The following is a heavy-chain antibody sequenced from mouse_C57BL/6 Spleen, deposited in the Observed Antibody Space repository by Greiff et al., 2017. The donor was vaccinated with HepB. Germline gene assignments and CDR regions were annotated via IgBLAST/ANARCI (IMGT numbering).Heavy chain of an antibody. CDR2: ISSGSSTI. D-gene: IGHD1-1*01. CDR1: GFTFSDYG. CDR3: ARRIYYGRSYNYAMDY. Sequence: EVKLMESGGGLVKPGGSLKLSCAASGFTFSDYGMHWVRQAPEKGLEWVAYISSGSSTIYYADTVKGRFTISRDNAKNTLFLQMTSLRSEDTAMYYCARRIYYGRSYNYAMDYWGQGTSVTVSS. V-gene: IGHV5-17*01. J-gene: IGHJ4*01.